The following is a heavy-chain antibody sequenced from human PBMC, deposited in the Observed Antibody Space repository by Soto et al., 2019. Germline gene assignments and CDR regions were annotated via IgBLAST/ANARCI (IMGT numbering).Heavy chain of an antibody. CDR3: ARDLYNYDSSGYFDY. D-gene: IGHD3-22*01. CDR1: GFTFSSYA. Sequence: GGSLRLSCVASGFTFSSYAVHWVRQAPGKGLEWVAVISYDESNKYYADSVKGRFTISRDNSKNTLYLRMNSLRAEDTAVYYCARDLYNYDSSGYFDYWGQGTRVTVSS. V-gene: IGHV3-30-3*01. J-gene: IGHJ4*02. CDR2: ISYDESNK.